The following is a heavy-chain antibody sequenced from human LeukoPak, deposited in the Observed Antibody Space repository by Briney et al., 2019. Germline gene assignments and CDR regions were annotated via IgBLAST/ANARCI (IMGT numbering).Heavy chain of an antibody. V-gene: IGHV3-23*01. CDR2: ISGSGGST. D-gene: IGHD1-26*01. CDR3: AKAGIVGSSFWDIDL. J-gene: IGHJ2*01. CDR1: GFTFSSYA. Sequence: GGSLRLSCAASGFTFSSYAMSWVRQAPGKGLEWVSAISGSGGSTYYADSVKGRFTISRDNSKNTLYLQMNSLRAEDTAVYYCAKAGIVGSSFWDIDLWGRGTLVIVSS.